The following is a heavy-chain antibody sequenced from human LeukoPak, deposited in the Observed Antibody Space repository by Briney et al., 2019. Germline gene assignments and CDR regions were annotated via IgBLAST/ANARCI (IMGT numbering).Heavy chain of an antibody. CDR1: EGAISGYY. Sequence: SETLSLTCAVSEGAISGYYWNWIRQPPGKGLEWIGHIHHSGSTTYNPSLQSRVTISIDTPKNQISLRLSSVTAADTAVYYCARDAESDDHADFHIWGQGTMVTVSS. CDR3: ARDAESDDHADFHI. D-gene: IGHD1-14*01. V-gene: IGHV4-59*01. J-gene: IGHJ3*02. CDR2: IHHSGST.